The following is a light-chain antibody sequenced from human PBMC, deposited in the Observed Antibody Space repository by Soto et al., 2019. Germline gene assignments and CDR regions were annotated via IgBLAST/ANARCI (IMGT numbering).Light chain of an antibody. V-gene: IGKV4-1*01. J-gene: IGKJ2*01. CDR3: HQYCNTPYT. CDR2: WAS. CDR1: QSVSYTSNSKNL. Sequence: DIVMTQSPDSLAVSLGKRATINCKSSQSVSYTSNSKNLLAWYQQKPGQPPKLLIYWASTRESGVPDRFSGSGSGTDFTLTISSLQAEDVAVYYCHQYCNTPYTFGQGTKLEIK.